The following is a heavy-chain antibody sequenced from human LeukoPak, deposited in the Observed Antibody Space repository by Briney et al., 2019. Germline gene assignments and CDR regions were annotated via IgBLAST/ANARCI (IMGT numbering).Heavy chain of an antibody. CDR2: IYYSGST. D-gene: IGHD3-10*01. CDR1: GGSISSYY. V-gene: IGHV4-59*01. CDR3: ARWFGYYGSGSYYPRIYYYYYMDV. Sequence: SETLSLTCTVSGGSISSYYWSWIRQPPGKGLEWIGYIYYSGSTNYNPSLKSRVTISVDTSKNQFSLKLSSVTAADTAVYYCARWFGYYGSGSYYPRIYYYYYMDVWGKGTTVTISS. J-gene: IGHJ6*03.